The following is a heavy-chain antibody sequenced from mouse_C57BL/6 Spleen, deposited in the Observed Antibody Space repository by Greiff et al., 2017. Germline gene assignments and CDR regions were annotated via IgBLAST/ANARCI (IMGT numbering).Heavy chain of an antibody. V-gene: IGHV1-69*01. CDR1: GYTFTSYW. CDR2: IDPSDSYT. D-gene: IGHD2-3*01. Sequence: QVHVKQPGAELVMPGASVKLSCKASGYTFTSYWMHWVKQRPGQGLEWIGEIDPSDSYTNYNQKFKGKSTLTVDKSSSTAYMQLSSLTSEDSAVYYCARCWLLRGLLDWGQGTLVTVSA. CDR3: ARCWLLRGLLD. J-gene: IGHJ3*01.